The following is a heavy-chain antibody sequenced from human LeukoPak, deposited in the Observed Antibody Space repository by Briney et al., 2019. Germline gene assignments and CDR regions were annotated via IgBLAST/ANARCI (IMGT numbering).Heavy chain of an antibody. J-gene: IGHJ4*02. Sequence: SETLSLTCTVSGGSISSSSYHWGWIRQPPGKGLEWIGSIYYSGSTYYNPSLKSRVTISVDTSKNQFSLKLSSVTAADTAVYYCARGGVPASYWGYWGQGTLVTVSS. D-gene: IGHD2-2*01. CDR3: ARGGVPASYWGY. CDR2: IYYSGST. V-gene: IGHV4-39*07. CDR1: GGSISSSSYH.